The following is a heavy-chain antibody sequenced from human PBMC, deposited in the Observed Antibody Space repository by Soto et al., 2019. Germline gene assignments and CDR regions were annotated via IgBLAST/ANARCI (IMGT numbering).Heavy chain of an antibody. CDR2: IISILGIA. CDR1: GGTFSSYT. D-gene: IGHD2-15*01. V-gene: IGHV1-69*04. J-gene: IGHJ6*02. CDR3: AREGGSLYYFYYYGMDV. Sequence: SVKVSCKASGGTFSSYTISWVRLAPGQGLEWMGRIISILGIANYAQKFQGRVTITADKSTSTAYMELSSLSSEDTAVYYCAREGGSLYYFYYYGMDVWGQGTTVTV.